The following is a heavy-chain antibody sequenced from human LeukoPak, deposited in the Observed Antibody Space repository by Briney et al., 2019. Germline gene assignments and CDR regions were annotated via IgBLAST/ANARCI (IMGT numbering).Heavy chain of an antibody. D-gene: IGHD1-26*01. CDR2: ISYDGSNK. V-gene: IGHV3-30*04. J-gene: IGHJ4*02. CDR1: GFTFSSYA. Sequence: GGSLRLSCAASGFTFSSYAMHWVRQAPGKGLEWVAVISYDGSNKYYADSVKGRFTISRDNSKNTLYLQMNGLRAEDTAVYYCARDQGALRGELLPGLDYWGQGTLVTVSS. CDR3: ARDQGALRGELLPGLDY.